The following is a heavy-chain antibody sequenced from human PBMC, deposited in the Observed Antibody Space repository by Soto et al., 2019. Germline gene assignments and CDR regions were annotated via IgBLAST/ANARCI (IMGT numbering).Heavy chain of an antibody. CDR1: GLTFSSYA. D-gene: IGHD6-13*01. J-gene: IGHJ4*02. CDR3: ASRYSSSWYYFDY. Sequence: PGGSLRLSCAASGLTFSSYAMSWVRQAPGKGLEWVSAISGSGGSTYYADSVKGRFTISRDNSKNTLYLQMNSLRAEDTAVYYCASRYSSSWYYFDYWGQGTLVTVSS. V-gene: IGHV3-23*01. CDR2: ISGSGGST.